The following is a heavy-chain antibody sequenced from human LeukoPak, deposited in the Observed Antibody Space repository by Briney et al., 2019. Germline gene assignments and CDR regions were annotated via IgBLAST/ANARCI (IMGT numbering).Heavy chain of an antibody. CDR2: ISSSSSTI. CDR3: GRDYYPYDSSAYPPFDY. D-gene: IGHD3-22*01. CDR1: GFTFSSDS. V-gene: IGHV3-48*01. J-gene: IGHJ4*02. Sequence: GVLRLSCAASGFTFSSDSMNWVRQAPGKGLEWVSYISSSSSTIYYADSVKGRFTISRDNAKNSLYLQMNSLRAEDTAVYYCGRDYYPYDSSAYPPFDYWGQGTLITVSS.